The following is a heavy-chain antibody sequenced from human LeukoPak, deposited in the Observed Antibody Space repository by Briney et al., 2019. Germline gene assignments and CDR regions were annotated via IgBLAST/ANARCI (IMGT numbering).Heavy chain of an antibody. CDR2: ISSSSSYI. J-gene: IGHJ4*02. CDR3: ARSPRNIVVVPAAPDY. Sequence: GGSLRLSCAASGFTFSSYGMNWVRQAPGKGLEWVSSISSSSSYIYYADSVKGRFTISRDNAKNSLYLQMNSLRAEDTAVYYCARSPRNIVVVPAAPDYWGQGTLVTVSS. V-gene: IGHV3-21*01. D-gene: IGHD2-2*01. CDR1: GFTFSSYG.